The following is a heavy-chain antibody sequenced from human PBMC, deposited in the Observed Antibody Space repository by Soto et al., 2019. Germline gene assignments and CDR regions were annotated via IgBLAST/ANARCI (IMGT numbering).Heavy chain of an antibody. Sequence: DVQLVESGGGLVQPGRSLRLSCAASGFTFDDYAMHWVRQAPGKGLEWVSGISWNSGSIGYADSVKGRFTISRDNAKNSLYLQMNSLRAEDTALYYCAKGGSGPPCCSGWFDPWGQGTLVTVSS. CDR1: GFTFDDYA. CDR3: AKGGSGPPCCSGWFDP. J-gene: IGHJ5*02. V-gene: IGHV3-9*01. D-gene: IGHD1-26*01. CDR2: ISWNSGSI.